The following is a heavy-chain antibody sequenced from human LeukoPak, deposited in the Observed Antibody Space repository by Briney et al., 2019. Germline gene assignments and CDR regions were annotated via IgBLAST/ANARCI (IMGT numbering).Heavy chain of an antibody. CDR3: AKDLKAAADLYYFDY. J-gene: IGHJ4*02. CDR2: IRSTANTYAA. V-gene: IGHV3-73*01. Sequence: GGSLRLSCAASGFTFSDSAIHWVRQASGKGLEWVGRIRSTANTYAAAYAASVKGRFTISRDDSKNTLYLQMNSLRAEDTAVYYCAKDLKAAADLYYFDYWGQGTLVTVSS. CDR1: GFTFSDSA. D-gene: IGHD6-13*01.